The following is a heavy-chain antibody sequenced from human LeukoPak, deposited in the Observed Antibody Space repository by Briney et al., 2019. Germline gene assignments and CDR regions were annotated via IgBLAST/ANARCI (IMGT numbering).Heavy chain of an antibody. CDR3: AKGQSYDSSGLPNY. D-gene: IGHD3-22*01. CDR2: ISGSGGST. Sequence: QPGGSLRLSCAASGFTFSSYAMSWVRQAPGKGLVWVSAISGSGGSTYYADSVKGRFTISRDNSKNTLYLQMNSLRAEDTAVYYCAKGQSYDSSGLPNYWGQGTLVTVSS. J-gene: IGHJ4*02. V-gene: IGHV3-23*01. CDR1: GFTFSSYA.